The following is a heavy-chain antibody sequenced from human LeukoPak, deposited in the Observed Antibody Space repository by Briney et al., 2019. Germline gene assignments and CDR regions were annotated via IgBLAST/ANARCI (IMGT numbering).Heavy chain of an antibody. CDR2: ISAYNGNT. CDR1: GYTFTSYG. D-gene: IGHD2-21*01. J-gene: IGHJ6*03. CDR3: ARSLIGDSRYYYYMDV. V-gene: IGHV1-18*01. Sequence: ASVKVSCKASGYTFTSYGISWVRQAPGQGLEWMGWISAYNGNTNYAQKLQGRVTVTTDTSTSTAYMELRSLRSDDTAVYYCARSLIGDSRYYYYMDVWGKGTTVTVSS.